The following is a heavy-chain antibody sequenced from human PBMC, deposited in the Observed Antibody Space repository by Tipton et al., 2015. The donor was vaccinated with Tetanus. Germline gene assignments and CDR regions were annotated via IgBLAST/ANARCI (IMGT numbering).Heavy chain of an antibody. V-gene: IGHV4-59*08. D-gene: IGHD3-22*01. Sequence: TLSLTCTVSGGSISSYYWSWIRQPPGKGLEWIGYIYFNGSTNYNPSLGSRVTMSVDTSKIQFSLKVTSVTAADTAVYYCARLSSSANDAHVFDIWGQGTMVTVSS. CDR3: ARLSSSANDAHVFDI. CDR2: IYFNGST. J-gene: IGHJ3*02. CDR1: GGSISSYY.